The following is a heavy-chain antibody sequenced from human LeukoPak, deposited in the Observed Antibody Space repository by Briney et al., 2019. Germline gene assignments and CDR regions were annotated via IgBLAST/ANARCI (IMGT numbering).Heavy chain of an antibody. Sequence: GGSLRLSCAASGFTFSSYSMNWVRQAPGKGLEWVSYISSSSSTIYYADSVKGRFTISRDNAKNSLYLQMNSLRAEDTALYYCARDHHYYDSSGHAFDIWGQGTMVTVSS. J-gene: IGHJ3*02. V-gene: IGHV3-48*04. CDR3: ARDHHYYDSSGHAFDI. CDR1: GFTFSSYS. D-gene: IGHD3-22*01. CDR2: ISSSSSTI.